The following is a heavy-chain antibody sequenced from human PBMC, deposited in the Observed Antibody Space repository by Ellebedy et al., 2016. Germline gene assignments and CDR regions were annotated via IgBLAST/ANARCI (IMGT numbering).Heavy chain of an antibody. CDR2: ISGSGGST. J-gene: IGHJ4*02. D-gene: IGHD3-22*01. CDR3: AKDLFYDNFGPFDY. Sequence: GESLKISCAASGFTFSNYAMSWVRQAPGKGLQWVAGISGSGGSTYYAESVKGRFTISRDTSKNTVNLQMNSLRVEDTAIYYCAKDLFYDNFGPFDYWGQGTLVTVSS. V-gene: IGHV3-23*01. CDR1: GFTFSNYA.